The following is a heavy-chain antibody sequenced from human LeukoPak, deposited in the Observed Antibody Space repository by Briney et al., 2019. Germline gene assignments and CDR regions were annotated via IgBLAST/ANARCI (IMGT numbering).Heavy chain of an antibody. CDR1: GFAFSSYA. V-gene: IGHV3-23*01. CDR3: AKDLYDSSGYYSFQH. CDR2: ISRRDDYT. Sequence: GGSLRLSCAASGFAFSSYAMSWVRQPPGKGLEWVSVISRRDDYTYYADSVKGRFTISRDNSKNTLYLQMNTLRAEDTAVYYCAKDLYDSSGYYSFQHWGQGTLVTVSS. J-gene: IGHJ1*01. D-gene: IGHD3-22*01.